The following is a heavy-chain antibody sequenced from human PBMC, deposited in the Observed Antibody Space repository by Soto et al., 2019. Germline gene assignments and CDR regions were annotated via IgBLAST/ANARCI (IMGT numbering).Heavy chain of an antibody. V-gene: IGHV3-30*18. CDR2: ISYDGSNK. J-gene: IGHJ6*03. Sequence: GSLRLSCAASGFTFSSYGMHWVRQAPGKGLEWVVVISYDGSNKYYADSVKGRFTISRDNSKNTLYLQMNSLRAEDTAVYYCAKDNSDYGDYGHYYYMDVWGKGTTVTVSS. CDR3: AKDNSDYGDYGHYYYMDV. CDR1: GFTFSSYG. D-gene: IGHD4-17*01.